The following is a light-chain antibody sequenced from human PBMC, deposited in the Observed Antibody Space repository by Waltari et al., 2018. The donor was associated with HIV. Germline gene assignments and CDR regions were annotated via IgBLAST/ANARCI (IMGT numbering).Light chain of an antibody. V-gene: IGKV1-9*01. CDR1: QGISTY. Sequence: DIQLTQSPSFLSASVGDRVTITCRASQGISTYLAWSQQKPGKAPKLLIFLASTLQSGVPSRFSGSGSETEFTLTINSLQPEDFATYYCQQLNTYPRTFGQGTKVEIK. J-gene: IGKJ1*01. CDR2: LAS. CDR3: QQLNTYPRT.